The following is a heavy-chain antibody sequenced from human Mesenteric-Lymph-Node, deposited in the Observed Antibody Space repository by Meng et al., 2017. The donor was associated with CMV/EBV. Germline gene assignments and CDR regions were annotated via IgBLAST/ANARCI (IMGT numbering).Heavy chain of an antibody. CDR3: AKGLSTSFYYYYYAMDV. J-gene: IGHJ6*02. CDR1: GFTFSSYA. V-gene: IGHV3-30*04. CDR2: ISYDGSNK. D-gene: IGHD2-2*01. Sequence: GGSLRLSCAASGFTFSSYAMHWVRQAPGKGLEWVAVISYDGSNKYYADSVKGRFTISRDNSKNTLYLQINSLRAEDTAVYYCAKGLSTSFYYYYYAMDVWGQGTTVTVSS.